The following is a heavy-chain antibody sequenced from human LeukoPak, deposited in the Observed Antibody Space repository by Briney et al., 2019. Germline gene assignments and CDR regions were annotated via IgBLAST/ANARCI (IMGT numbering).Heavy chain of an antibody. CDR2: ISAYNGNT. V-gene: IGHV1-18*01. Sequence: GASVKVSCKASGYTFTSYGISWVRQAPGQGLEWMGWISAYNGNTNYAQKLQGRVTMTTDTSTSTAYMELRSLRSDDTAVYYCARDTDSSGYYYSDAFDIWGQGTMVTVSS. CDR3: ARDTDSSGYYYSDAFDI. D-gene: IGHD3-22*01. CDR1: GYTFTSYG. J-gene: IGHJ3*02.